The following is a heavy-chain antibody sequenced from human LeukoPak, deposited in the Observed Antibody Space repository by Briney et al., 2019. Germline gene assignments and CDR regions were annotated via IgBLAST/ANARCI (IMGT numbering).Heavy chain of an antibody. V-gene: IGHV4-59*08. CDR1: GGSISSYY. Sequence: SETLSLTCTVSGGSISSYYWSWIRQPPGKGLEWVGYIYYSGSTNYNPSLKSRVTISVDTSKNQFSLKLSSVTAADTAVYYCARKPGYSYGYNYYGMDVWGQGTTVTVSS. D-gene: IGHD5-18*01. J-gene: IGHJ6*02. CDR2: IYYSGST. CDR3: ARKPGYSYGYNYYGMDV.